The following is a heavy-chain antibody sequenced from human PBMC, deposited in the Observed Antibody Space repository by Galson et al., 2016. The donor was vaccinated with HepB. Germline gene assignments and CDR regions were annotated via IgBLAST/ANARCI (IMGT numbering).Heavy chain of an antibody. CDR3: ARHDYYDASGYFVTSDIFDI. CDR1: GGSISSDDYY. V-gene: IGHV4-39*01. CDR2: IYYSGST. J-gene: IGHJ3*02. Sequence: SETLSLTCTVSGGSISSDDYYWSWIRQPPGKGLEWIGYIYYSGSTYYNPSLESRVTISVDTFKKQFSLKLRSVTAADAAVYYCARHDYYDASGYFVTSDIFDIWGQGTMVTVSS. D-gene: IGHD3-22*01.